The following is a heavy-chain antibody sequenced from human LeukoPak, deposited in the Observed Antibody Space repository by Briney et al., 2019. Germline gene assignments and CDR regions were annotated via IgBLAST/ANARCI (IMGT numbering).Heavy chain of an antibody. V-gene: IGHV4-34*01. Sequence: KSSETLSLTCAVYGGSFSGYYWSWIRQPPGKGLEWIGEINHSGSTNYNPPLKSRVTISVDTSKNQFSLKLSSVTAADTAVYYCARGIGAAAGTTYYFDYWGQGTLVTVSS. D-gene: IGHD6-13*01. CDR2: INHSGST. CDR3: ARGIGAAAGTTYYFDY. J-gene: IGHJ4*02. CDR1: GGSFSGYY.